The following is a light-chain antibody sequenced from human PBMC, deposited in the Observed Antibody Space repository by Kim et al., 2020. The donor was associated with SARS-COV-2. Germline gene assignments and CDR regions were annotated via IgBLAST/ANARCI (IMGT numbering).Light chain of an antibody. CDR2: DVS. CDR3: SSYTSSSRV. J-gene: IGLJ3*02. V-gene: IGLV2-14*01. Sequence: QSALTQPASVSGSPGQSITISCTGTSSDVGGYNYVSWYQQHPGKAPKLMIYDVSKRPSGVSNRFSGSKSGNTASLTISGLQAKDEADYYCSSYTSSSRVFGGGTQLTVL. CDR1: SSDVGGYNY.